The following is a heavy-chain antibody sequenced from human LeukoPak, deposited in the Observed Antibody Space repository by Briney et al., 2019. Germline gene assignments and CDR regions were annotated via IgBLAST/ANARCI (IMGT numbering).Heavy chain of an antibody. J-gene: IGHJ4*02. CDR1: GYTFTDFY. CDR2: INPNSGGT. Sequence: ASVKVSCKASGYTFTDFYRHWVRQAPGQGLEWMGWINPNSGGTNYAQKFQGRVTMTRDTSISTAYIELSRLRSDDTAVYYCARVAVLMLYGSSFYYFDYWGQGALVTVSS. D-gene: IGHD2-8*01. CDR3: ARVAVLMLYGSSFYYFDY. V-gene: IGHV1-2*02.